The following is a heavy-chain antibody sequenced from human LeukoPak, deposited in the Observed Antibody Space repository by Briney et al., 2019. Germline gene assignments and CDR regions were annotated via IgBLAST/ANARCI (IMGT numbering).Heavy chain of an antibody. Sequence: LSLTCAVYGGSFSGYYWSWIRQAPGKGLEWVSYISSSGSTIYYADSVKGRFTISRDNAKNSLYLQMNSLRAEDTAVYYCARMAAAVDFDYWGQGTLVTVSS. J-gene: IGHJ4*02. CDR1: GGSFSGYY. CDR3: ARMAAAVDFDY. CDR2: ISSSGSTI. D-gene: IGHD6-13*01. V-gene: IGHV3-11*01.